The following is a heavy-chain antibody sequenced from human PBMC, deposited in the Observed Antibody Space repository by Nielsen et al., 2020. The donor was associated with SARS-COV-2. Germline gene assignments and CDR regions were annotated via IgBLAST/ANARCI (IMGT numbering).Heavy chain of an antibody. D-gene: IGHD3-16*01. Sequence: GESLKISCAASGFAFSGYSMNWVRQAPGKGLEWLSYISSGSSTMYYADSVKGRFTISRDNAKNSLYLRMNSLRAEDTAIYYCARGRLRESYYFDYWGQGTLVTVSS. V-gene: IGHV3-48*01. CDR1: GFAFSGYS. CDR3: ARGRLRESYYFDY. CDR2: ISSGSSTM. J-gene: IGHJ4*02.